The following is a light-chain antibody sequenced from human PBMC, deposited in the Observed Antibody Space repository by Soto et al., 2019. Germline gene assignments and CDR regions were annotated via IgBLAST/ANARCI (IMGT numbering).Light chain of an antibody. CDR3: AAWDDSLNAL. CDR2: SDN. Sequence: QSVLTQPPSASGTPGQRVTISCSGSSSNIGSNTVNWYQQLPGTAPKLLFYSDNQRPSGVPDRFSASKSGTSASLAISGLQSEDEADYYCAAWDDSLNALFGGGTKLTVL. CDR1: SSNIGSNT. J-gene: IGLJ2*01. V-gene: IGLV1-44*01.